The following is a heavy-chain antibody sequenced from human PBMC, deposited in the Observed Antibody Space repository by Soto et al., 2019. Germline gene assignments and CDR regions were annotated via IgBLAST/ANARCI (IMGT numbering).Heavy chain of an antibody. CDR3: ARRAFGSSRSFDL. Sequence: GGSLRLSCTASGFAFSSHPMSWVRQAPERGLEWVSGISDGGDLTYNADSVKGRFTISRDNSKNILFLQMNSLRAEDTALYYCARRAFGSSRSFDLWGQGTMVTVSS. CDR2: ISDGGDLT. J-gene: IGHJ3*01. CDR1: GFAFSSHP. D-gene: IGHD6-6*01. V-gene: IGHV3-23*01.